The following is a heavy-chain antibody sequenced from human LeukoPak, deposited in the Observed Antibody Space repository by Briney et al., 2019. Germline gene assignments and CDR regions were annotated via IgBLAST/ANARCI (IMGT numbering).Heavy chain of an antibody. Sequence: GASVKVSCKASGYTFTSYDINWVRQATGQGLEWMGRMNPNSGNTGYAQKFQGRVTMTRNTSISTAYMELSSLRSEDTAVYYCARGYSSSWLSAGREDAFDIWGQGTMVTVSS. J-gene: IGHJ3*02. V-gene: IGHV1-8*01. CDR1: GYTFTSYD. CDR2: MNPNSGNT. CDR3: ARGYSSSWLSAGREDAFDI. D-gene: IGHD6-13*01.